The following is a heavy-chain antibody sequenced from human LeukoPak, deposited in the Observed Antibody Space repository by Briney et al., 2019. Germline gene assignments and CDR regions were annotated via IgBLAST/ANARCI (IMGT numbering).Heavy chain of an antibody. V-gene: IGHV6-1*01. CDR1: GDSVSSYSAI. CDR3: ARGAFGGIKDGMDV. D-gene: IGHD3-16*01. Sequence: SQTLSLTCAISGDSVSSYSAIWNWIRQSPPRGLGWLGRAYYRSKWYIEYAASVKSRITINPDTSKNQFSLQLNSVTPEDTAVYYCARGAFGGIKDGMDVWGQGTTVTVSS. CDR2: AYYRSKWYI. J-gene: IGHJ6*02.